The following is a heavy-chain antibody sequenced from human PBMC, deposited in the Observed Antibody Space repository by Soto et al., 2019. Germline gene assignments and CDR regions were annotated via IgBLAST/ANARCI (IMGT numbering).Heavy chain of an antibody. V-gene: IGHV3-15*01. Sequence: PGGSLRLSCAASGFAFSNAWMSWFRQAPGKGLEWVGRIKSKTDGGTTDYAAPVKGRFTISRDDSKNTLYLQMNSLKTEDTAVYYCTTDSSSWYYFDYWGQGTLVTVSS. D-gene: IGHD6-13*01. J-gene: IGHJ4*02. CDR1: GFAFSNAW. CDR3: TTDSSSWYYFDY. CDR2: IKSKTDGGTT.